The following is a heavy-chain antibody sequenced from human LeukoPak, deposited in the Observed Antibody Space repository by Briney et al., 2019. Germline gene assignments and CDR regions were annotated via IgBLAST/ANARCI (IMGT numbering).Heavy chain of an antibody. CDR2: IWYDGSNK. CDR3: ARDIAVAGNYDY. J-gene: IGHJ4*02. D-gene: IGHD6-19*01. Sequence: PGRSLRLSCAASGFTFSSYGMHWVRQAPGKGLEWVAVIWYDGSNKYYADSVKGRFTISRDNSKNTLYLQMNSLRAEDTAVYYCARDIAVAGNYDYWGQGTLVTVSS. CDR1: GFTFSSYG. V-gene: IGHV3-33*08.